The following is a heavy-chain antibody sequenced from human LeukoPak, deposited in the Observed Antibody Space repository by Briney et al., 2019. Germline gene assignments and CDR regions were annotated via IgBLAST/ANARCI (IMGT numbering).Heavy chain of an antibody. Sequence: SETLSLTCTVSGGSISSYYRSWIRQPPGKGLEWIGYIYYSGSTNYNPSLKSRVTISVDTSKNQFSLKLSSVTAADTAVYYCAKVLRYFDWLLKSNEGKYYFDYWGQGTLVTVSS. J-gene: IGHJ4*02. V-gene: IGHV4-59*12. CDR1: GGSISSYY. CDR3: AKVLRYFDWLLKSNEGKYYFDY. D-gene: IGHD3-9*01. CDR2: IYYSGST.